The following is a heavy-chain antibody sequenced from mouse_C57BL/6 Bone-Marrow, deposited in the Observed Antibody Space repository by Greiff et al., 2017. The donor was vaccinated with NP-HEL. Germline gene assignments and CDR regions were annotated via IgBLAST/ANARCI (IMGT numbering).Heavy chain of an antibody. V-gene: IGHV1-54*01. CDR3: ARWGRYGNLDY. Sequence: QVQLQQSGAELVRPGTSVKVSCKASGYAFTNYLIEWVKQRPGQGLEWIGVINPGSGGTNYNEKLKGKATLTADKSSSTAYMQLSSLTSEDSAVYFCARWGRYGNLDYWGQGTTLTVSS. CDR1: GYAFTNYL. D-gene: IGHD2-10*02. CDR2: INPGSGGT. J-gene: IGHJ2*01.